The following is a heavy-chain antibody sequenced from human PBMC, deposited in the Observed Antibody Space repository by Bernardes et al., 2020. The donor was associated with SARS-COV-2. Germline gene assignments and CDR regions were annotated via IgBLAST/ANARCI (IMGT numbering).Heavy chain of an antibody. CDR1: GFTYSSYW. V-gene: IGHV3-74*01. Sequence: GSLRLSCAASGFTYSSYWMHWVRQAPGKGLVWVSRINGGGTTSGYADSVKGRFTISRDNAKNTLYLQMNSLTVEDTAMYYCARGEMATIYWGQGTLVTVSS. J-gene: IGHJ4*02. D-gene: IGHD5-12*01. CDR2: INGGGTTS. CDR3: ARGEMATIY.